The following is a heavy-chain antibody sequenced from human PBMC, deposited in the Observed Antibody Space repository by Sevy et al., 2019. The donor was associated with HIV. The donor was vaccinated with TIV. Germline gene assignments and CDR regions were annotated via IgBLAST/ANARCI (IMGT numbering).Heavy chain of an antibody. Sequence: SETLSLTCTVSGGSISSSSYYWGWIRQLPGKGLEWIRRIYYSGSAYYNPSLKSRVTISVDTSKNQFSLKLSSVTAADTAVYYCARLDFWSGYPYFDYWGQGTLVTVSS. CDR1: GGSISSSSYY. V-gene: IGHV4-39*01. D-gene: IGHD3-3*01. J-gene: IGHJ4*02. CDR3: ARLDFWSGYPYFDY. CDR2: IYYSGSA.